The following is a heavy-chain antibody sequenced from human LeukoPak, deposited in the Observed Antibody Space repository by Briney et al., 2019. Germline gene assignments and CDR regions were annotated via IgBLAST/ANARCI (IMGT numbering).Heavy chain of an antibody. D-gene: IGHD6-19*01. CDR3: ARGDLRLVPDY. CDR1: GGSISSSTNW. V-gene: IGHV4-4*02. Sequence: SETLSLTCAVSGGSISSSTNWWSWVRQPPGKGLEWIGEINHSGSTNYNPSLKSRVTISVDTSKNQFSLKLSSVTAADTAVYHRARGDLRLVPDYWGQGTLVTVSS. CDR2: INHSGST. J-gene: IGHJ4*02.